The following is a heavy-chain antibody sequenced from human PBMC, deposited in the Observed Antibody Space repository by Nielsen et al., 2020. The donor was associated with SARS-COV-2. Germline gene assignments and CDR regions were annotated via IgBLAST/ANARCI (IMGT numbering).Heavy chain of an antibody. Sequence: GGSLRLSCAASGFTFSNYWMQWVRQVPGEGLVWVARINNDGSSTAYADYVKGRFTISRDNAKNTLYLQMSSLRAEDTAVYYCASASAHVWGPGTMVTVSS. CDR1: GFTFSNYW. CDR3: ASASAHV. D-gene: IGHD3-16*01. J-gene: IGHJ3*01. V-gene: IGHV3-74*03. CDR2: INNDGSST.